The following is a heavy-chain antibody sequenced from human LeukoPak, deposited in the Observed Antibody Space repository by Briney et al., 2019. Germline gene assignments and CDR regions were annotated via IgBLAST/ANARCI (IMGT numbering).Heavy chain of an antibody. CDR2: IYYSGST. D-gene: IGHD5-18*01. CDR3: ASFGRGYSYVIPL. CDR1: GGSISSYY. Sequence: SETPSLTCTVSGGSISSYYWSWIRQPPGKGLEWIGYIYYSGSTNYNPSLKSRVTISVDTSKNQFSLKLSSVTAADTAVYYCASFGRGYSYVIPLWGQGTLVTVSS. V-gene: IGHV4-59*01. J-gene: IGHJ4*02.